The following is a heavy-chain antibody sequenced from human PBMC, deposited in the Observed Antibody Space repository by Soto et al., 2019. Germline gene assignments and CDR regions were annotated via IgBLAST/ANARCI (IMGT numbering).Heavy chain of an antibody. V-gene: IGHV3-30*18. D-gene: IGHD3-10*01. CDR1: GFTFSSYG. CDR2: ISYDGSNK. Sequence: VQLVESGGGVVQPGRSLRLSCAASGFTFSSYGMHWVRQAPGKGLEWVAVISYDGSNKYYADSVKGRFTISRDNSKNTLYLQMNSLRAEDTAVYYCAKPYYYGSGSFGYWGQGTLVTVSS. CDR3: AKPYYYGSGSFGY. J-gene: IGHJ4*02.